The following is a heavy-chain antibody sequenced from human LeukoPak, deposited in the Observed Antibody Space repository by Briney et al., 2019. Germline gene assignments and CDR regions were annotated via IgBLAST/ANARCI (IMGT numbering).Heavy chain of an antibody. CDR2: ISGSGGST. D-gene: IGHD3-22*01. J-gene: IGHJ4*02. Sequence: GGSLRLSCAAPGFTFSSYAMSWVRQAPGKGLEWVSAISGSGGSTYYADSVKGRFTISRDNSKNTLYLQMNSLRTEDTALYYCAVTRRGYYDSSGFYRFDYWGQGTLVTVSS. V-gene: IGHV3-23*01. CDR3: AVTRRGYYDSSGFYRFDY. CDR1: GFTFSSYA.